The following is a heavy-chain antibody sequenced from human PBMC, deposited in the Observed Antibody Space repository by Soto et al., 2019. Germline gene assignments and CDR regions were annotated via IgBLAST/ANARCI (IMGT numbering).Heavy chain of an antibody. CDR2: ISGSGGST. CDR1: GFTFSSYA. D-gene: IGHD5-18*01. J-gene: IGHJ4*02. Sequence: PGGSLRLSCAASGFTFSSYAMSWVRQAPGKGLEWVSAISGSGGSTYYADSVKGRFTISRDNSKNTLYLQMNSLRAEDTAVYYCAKDPQGYGMPGVDYWGQGTLVTVSS. V-gene: IGHV3-23*01. CDR3: AKDPQGYGMPGVDY.